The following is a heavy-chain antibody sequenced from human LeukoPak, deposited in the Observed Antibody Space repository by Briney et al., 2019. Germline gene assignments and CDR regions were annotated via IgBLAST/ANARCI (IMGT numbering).Heavy chain of an antibody. CDR3: AKDQYYDFWSGSFDY. CDR2: MRSDGSNE. CDR1: GFTFRIYG. V-gene: IGHV3-30*02. Sequence: PGGSLRLSCAASGFTFRIYGMHWVRQAPGKGLEWVAFMRSDGSNEYYADSVKGRFTISRDNSKNTLYLQMNSLRAEDTAVYYCAKDQYYDFWSGSFDYWGQGTLVTVSS. D-gene: IGHD3-3*01. J-gene: IGHJ4*02.